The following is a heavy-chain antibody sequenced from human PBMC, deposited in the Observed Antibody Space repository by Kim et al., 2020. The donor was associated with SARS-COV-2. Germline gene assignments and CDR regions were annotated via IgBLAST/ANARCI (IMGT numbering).Heavy chain of an antibody. J-gene: IGHJ4*02. CDR2: IDHSGST. V-gene: IGHV4-34*01. CDR1: RGSFSGHY. CDR3: ARRAAGVDW. Sequence: SEILSLTCAVYRGSFSGHYWNWIRQAPGMGLEWIGEIDHSGSTNYNPSLRSRVTLSVDTSKNQFSLRLSSVTAADTAVYYCARRAAGVDWWGQGTPVTVS.